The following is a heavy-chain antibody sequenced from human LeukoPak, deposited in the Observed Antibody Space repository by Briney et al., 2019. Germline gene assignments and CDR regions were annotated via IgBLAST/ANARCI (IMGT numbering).Heavy chain of an antibody. CDR1: GFTFSSYT. V-gene: IGHV3-48*02. D-gene: IGHD1-26*01. CDR2: ISSSSSIM. Sequence: PGGSLRLSCAASGFTFSSYTMNWVRKAPGKGLEWISYISSSSSIMYYADSVKGRFSISRDNAKNSLYLQMNSLRDEDTAVYYCARDKSGSDSARGAVIDMCGQGSIVTVSS. CDR3: ARDKSGSDSARGAVIDM. J-gene: IGHJ3*02.